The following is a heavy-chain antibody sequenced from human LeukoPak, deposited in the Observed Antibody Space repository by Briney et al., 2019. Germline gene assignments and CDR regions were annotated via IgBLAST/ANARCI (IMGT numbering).Heavy chain of an antibody. CDR1: GFSFSSYT. J-gene: IGHJ4*02. CDR3: AKLFSGSWGDFDS. D-gene: IGHD6-13*01. V-gene: IGHV3-30*04. Sequence: PGRSLRLSCAASGFSFSSYTLHWVRQAPGKGLEWVAVITYDGSNQNYADSVRGRFTISRDNSKNTLYLHMNSLRVEDTAVYHCAKLFSGSWGDFDSWGQGTLVTVSS. CDR2: ITYDGSNQ.